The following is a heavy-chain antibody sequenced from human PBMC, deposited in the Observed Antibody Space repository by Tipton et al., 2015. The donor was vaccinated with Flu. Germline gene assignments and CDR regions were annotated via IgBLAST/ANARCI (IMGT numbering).Heavy chain of an antibody. V-gene: IGHV3-11*01. CDR3: ATFYCSSTSCYTYYYYMDV. CDR2: ISSSGSTI. Sequence: SLRLSCAASGFTFSDYYMSWIRQAPGKGLEWVSYISSSGSTIYYADSVKGRFTISRDNSKNTLYLQMNSLRAEDTAVYYCATFYCSSTSCYTYYYYMDVWGKGTTVTVSS. D-gene: IGHD2-2*02. CDR1: GFTFSDYY. J-gene: IGHJ6*03.